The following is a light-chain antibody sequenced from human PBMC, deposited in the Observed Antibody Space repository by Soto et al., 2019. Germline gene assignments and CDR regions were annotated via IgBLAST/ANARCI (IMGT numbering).Light chain of an antibody. CDR3: QQSYKNPHT. CDR2: VAS. Sequence: IQMTQSPSSLSASVGERVTITCRASQRIRTDLNWYQQRPGKAPKVLIYVASTLQTGVPSRCSGSSSGTDFNLTITSLQPEDFALYYCQQSYKNPHTFGGGTKGDIK. V-gene: IGKV1-39*01. J-gene: IGKJ4*01. CDR1: QRIRTD.